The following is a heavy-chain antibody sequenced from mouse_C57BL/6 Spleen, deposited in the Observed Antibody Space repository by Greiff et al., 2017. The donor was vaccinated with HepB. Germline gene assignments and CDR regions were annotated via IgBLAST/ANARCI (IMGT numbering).Heavy chain of an antibody. CDR1: GFNIKDDY. CDR3: TTQYYGSSAWFAY. V-gene: IGHV14-4*01. J-gene: IGHJ3*01. CDR2: IDPENGDT. D-gene: IGHD1-1*01. Sequence: EVQLQQSGAELVRPGASVKLSCTASGFNIKDDYMHWVKQRPEQGLEWIGWIDPENGDTEYASKFQGEATITADTSSNTAYLQLSSLTSEDTAVYYCTTQYYGSSAWFAYWGQGTLVTVSA.